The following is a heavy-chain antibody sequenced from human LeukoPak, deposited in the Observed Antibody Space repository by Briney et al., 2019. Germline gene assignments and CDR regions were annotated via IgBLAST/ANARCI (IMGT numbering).Heavy chain of an antibody. D-gene: IGHD3-22*01. CDR1: GYTLTSYG. CDR3: ARERRYDSSGYYFDY. Sequence: ASVKVSCKASGYTLTSYGISWVRQAPGQGLEWMGWISAYNGITNYAQKLQGRVTMTTDASTRTAYMELSSLRSEDTAVYYCARERRYDSSGYYFDYWGQGTLVTVSS. V-gene: IGHV1-18*01. J-gene: IGHJ4*02. CDR2: ISAYNGIT.